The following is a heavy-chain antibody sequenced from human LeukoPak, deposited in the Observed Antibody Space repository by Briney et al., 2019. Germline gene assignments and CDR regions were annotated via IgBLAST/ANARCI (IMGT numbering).Heavy chain of an antibody. CDR3: ARTPGGGLTMVRGVIKAYYYYMDV. V-gene: IGHV1-69*06. D-gene: IGHD3-10*01. CDR1: GGTFSSYA. Sequence: SVKVSCKASGGTFSSYAISWVRQAPGQGLEWMGRIIPIFGTANYAQKFQGRVTITADKSTSTAYMELSSLRSEDTAVYYCARTPGGGLTMVRGVIKAYYYYMDVWGKGTTVTASS. CDR2: IIPIFGTA. J-gene: IGHJ6*03.